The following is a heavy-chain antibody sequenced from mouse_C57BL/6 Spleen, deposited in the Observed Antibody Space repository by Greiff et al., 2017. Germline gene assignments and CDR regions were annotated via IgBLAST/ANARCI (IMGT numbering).Heavy chain of an antibody. CDR2: IYPRDGST. J-gene: IGHJ2*01. Sequence: LVESGPELVKPGASVKLSCKASGYTFTSYDINWVKQRPGQGLEWIGWIYPRDGSTKYNEKFKGKATLTVDTSSSTAYMELHSLTSEDSAVYFCARYYYDYDEGIDYWGQGTTLTVSS. CDR1: GYTFTSYD. D-gene: IGHD2-4*01. V-gene: IGHV1-85*01. CDR3: ARYYYDYDEGIDY.